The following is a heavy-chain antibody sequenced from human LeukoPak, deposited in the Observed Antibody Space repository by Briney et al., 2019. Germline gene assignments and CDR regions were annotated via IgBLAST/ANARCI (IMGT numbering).Heavy chain of an antibody. CDR2: VSYSGST. Sequence: SQTLSLTCTLSGGSITSGRYYWTWIRQHPQRGLEWIGYVSYSGSTNYNSSLKSRLTISADTSKNQFYLRLTSVTAADTAVYYCARDPKGDITGTTFDRWGQGTLVTVSS. CDR1: GGSITSGRYY. V-gene: IGHV4-31*03. D-gene: IGHD1-20*01. J-gene: IGHJ5*02. CDR3: ARDPKGDITGTTFDR.